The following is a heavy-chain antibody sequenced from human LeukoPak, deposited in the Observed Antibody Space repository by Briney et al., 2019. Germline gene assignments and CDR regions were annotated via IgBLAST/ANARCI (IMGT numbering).Heavy chain of an antibody. V-gene: IGHV3-74*01. CDR1: GFTFSSYW. CDR3: AGEGIVVVPAAIPPGFDP. CDR2: INSDGSST. J-gene: IGHJ5*02. Sequence: GESLKISCAASGFTFSSYWMHWVRQAPGKGLVWVSRINSDGSSTSYADSVRGRFTISRDNAKNTLYLQMNSLRAEDTAVYYCAGEGIVVVPAAIPPGFDPWGQGTLVTVSS. D-gene: IGHD2-2*02.